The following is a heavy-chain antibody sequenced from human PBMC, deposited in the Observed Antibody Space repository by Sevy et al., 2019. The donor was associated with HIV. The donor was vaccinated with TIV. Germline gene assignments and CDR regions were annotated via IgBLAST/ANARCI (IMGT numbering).Heavy chain of an antibody. CDR3: AKPPSNHDVLHYYGMDV. D-gene: IGHD3-10*02. V-gene: IGHV3-23*01. CDR1: GFTFGSYG. Sequence: GGSLRLSCVGSGFTFGSYGMSWVRQPPGKGLEWVSSISFSGVATFYADSVRGRFTISRDNSKIILYLQMNSLRAEDTAVYFCAKPPSNHDVLHYYGMDVWGQGTTVTVSS. CDR2: ISFSGVAT. J-gene: IGHJ6*02.